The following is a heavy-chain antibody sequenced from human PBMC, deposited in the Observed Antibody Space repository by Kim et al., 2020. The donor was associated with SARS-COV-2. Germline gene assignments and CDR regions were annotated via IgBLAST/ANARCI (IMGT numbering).Heavy chain of an antibody. CDR3: ARGGVIAAPGTSPPFNY. V-gene: IGHV1-2*02. Sequence: ASVKVSCKASGYTFTGHYMHWVRQAPGQGLEWMGWINTNSGGTHYAEKFQGRVTMTRDTSISTAYMELSSLRSDDTAVYYCARGGVIAAPGTSPPFNYWGQGALVTVSS. CDR1: GYTFTGHY. CDR2: INTNSGGT. J-gene: IGHJ4*02. D-gene: IGHD6-13*01.